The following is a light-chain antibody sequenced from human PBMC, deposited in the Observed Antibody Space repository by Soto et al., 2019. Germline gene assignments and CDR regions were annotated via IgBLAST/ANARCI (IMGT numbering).Light chain of an antibody. V-gene: IGLV1-40*01. CDR1: SSNIGAGYD. J-gene: IGLJ1*01. Sequence: QSVLTQPPSVSGAPGQRVTISCTGSSSNIGAGYDVHWYQQLPGRAPKLLIYANSNRPSGVPDRFSGSRSGTSASLAITGLQAEDEAYYLCQSYASSLSGFYVFGTGSTVTVL. CDR2: ANS. CDR3: QSYASSLSGFYV.